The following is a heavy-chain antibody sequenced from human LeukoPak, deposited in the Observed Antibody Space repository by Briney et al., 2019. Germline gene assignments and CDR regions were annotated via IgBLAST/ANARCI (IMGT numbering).Heavy chain of an antibody. CDR3: ARVAVAAPFFDY. V-gene: IGHV4-34*01. D-gene: IGHD6-19*01. J-gene: IGHJ4*02. CDR1: GGSFSGYY. Sequence: SETLSLTCAVYGGSFSGYYWSWIRQPPRKGLEWIGEINHSGSTNYNPSLKSRVTISVDTSKSQFSLKLSSVTAADTAVYYCARVAVAAPFFDYWGQGTLVTVSS. CDR2: INHSGST.